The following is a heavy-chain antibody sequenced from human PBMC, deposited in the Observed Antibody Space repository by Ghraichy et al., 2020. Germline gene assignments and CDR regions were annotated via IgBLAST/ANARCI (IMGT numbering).Heavy chain of an antibody. CDR1: GFTFSSYG. D-gene: IGHD3-22*01. J-gene: IGHJ4*02. CDR2: IWYDGSNK. CDR3: ARLGVVYDSSGYYYDY. Sequence: GALRLSCAASGFTFSSYGMHWVRQAPGKGLEWVAVIWYDGSNKYYADSVKGRFTISRDNSKNTLYLQMNSLRAEDTAVYYCARLGVVYDSSGYYYDYWGQGTLVTVSS. V-gene: IGHV3-33*01.